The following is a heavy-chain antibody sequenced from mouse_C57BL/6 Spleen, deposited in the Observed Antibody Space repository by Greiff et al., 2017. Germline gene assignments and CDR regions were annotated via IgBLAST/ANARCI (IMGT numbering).Heavy chain of an antibody. CDR3: ARLGLPDY. CDR1: GYAFSSSW. V-gene: IGHV1-82*01. D-gene: IGHD3-1*01. J-gene: IGHJ2*01. CDR2: IYPGDGDT. Sequence: VQLQQSGPELVKPGASVKISCKASGYAFSSSWMNWVKQRPGKGLEWIGRIYPGDGDTNYNGKFKGKDTLTADKSSSTAYMQLSSLTSEDSAVYFCARLGLPDYWGQGTTLTVSS.